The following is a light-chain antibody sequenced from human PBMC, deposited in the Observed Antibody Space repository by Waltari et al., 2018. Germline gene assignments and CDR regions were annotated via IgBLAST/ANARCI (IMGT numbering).Light chain of an antibody. V-gene: IGLV3-19*01. CDR2: DKN. J-gene: IGLJ1*01. Sequence: SSELTQDPAVSVALGQTVRITCQGDSLRHYYANWYQQKAGQAPVLVVYDKNNRPSGIPDRFSGSRSGDTASLTITGVQAEDEADYYCNSRESRDKYIFVFGTGTKVTVL. CDR1: SLRHYY. CDR3: NSRESRDKYIFV.